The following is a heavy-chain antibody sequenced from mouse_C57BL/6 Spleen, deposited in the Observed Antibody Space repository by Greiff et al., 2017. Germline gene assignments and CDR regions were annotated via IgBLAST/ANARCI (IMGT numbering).Heavy chain of an antibody. CDR1: GYTFTSYW. D-gene: IGHD1-1*01. CDR3: ALTTVVAPDY. Sequence: QVQLKESGAALVMPGASVTLSCKASGYTFTSYWMHWVKQRPGQGLEWIGEIDPSDSYTNYNQKFKGKSTLTVDKSSSTAYMQLSSLTSEDSAVYYCALTTVVAPDYWGQGTTLTVSS. V-gene: IGHV1-69*01. J-gene: IGHJ2*01. CDR2: IDPSDSYT.